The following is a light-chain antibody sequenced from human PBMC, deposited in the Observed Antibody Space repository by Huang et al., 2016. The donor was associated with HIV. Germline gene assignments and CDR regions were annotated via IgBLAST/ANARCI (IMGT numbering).Light chain of an antibody. CDR2: GAS. Sequence: PGERATLSCRASQTVTNNYLAWYQQRPGEAPRLLIYGASTRATGSPDRFSGSGSGTDFTLTISRLEPKDFVVYYCQQFGSSPPYSFGQGTKLEIK. J-gene: IGKJ2*03. CDR1: QTVTNNY. CDR3: QQFGSSPPYS. V-gene: IGKV3-20*01.